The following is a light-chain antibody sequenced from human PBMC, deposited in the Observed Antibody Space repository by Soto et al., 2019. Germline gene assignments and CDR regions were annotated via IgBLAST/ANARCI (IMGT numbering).Light chain of an antibody. J-gene: IGKJ2*01. V-gene: IGKV1-5*03. CDR2: KAS. Sequence: DIQMTQSPSTLSASVGDRVTITCRASQRISTYLAWYQQKPGKAPKLLIYKASSLQSGVPSRFSGSGSGTEFSLTISSLQPDDFATYYCQQYKSYSYTFGQGTKLENK. CDR3: QQYKSYSYT. CDR1: QRISTY.